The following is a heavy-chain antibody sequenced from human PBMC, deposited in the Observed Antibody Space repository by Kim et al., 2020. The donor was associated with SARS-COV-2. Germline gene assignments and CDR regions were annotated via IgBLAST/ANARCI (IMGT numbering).Heavy chain of an antibody. Sequence: GGSLRLSCAASGFTFSSYAMHWVRQAPGKGLEWVAVISYDGSNKYYADSVKGRFTISRDNSKNTLYLQMNSLRAEDTAVYYCARDGVKGYSGYEALDYWGQGTLVTVSS. J-gene: IGHJ4*02. D-gene: IGHD5-12*01. CDR1: GFTFSSYA. V-gene: IGHV3-30*04. CDR2: ISYDGSNK. CDR3: ARDGVKGYSGYEALDY.